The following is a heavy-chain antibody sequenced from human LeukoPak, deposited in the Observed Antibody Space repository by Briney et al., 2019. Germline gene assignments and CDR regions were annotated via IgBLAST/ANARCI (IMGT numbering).Heavy chain of an antibody. CDR1: EFSVGSNY. CDR3: ARAYGSSGYYQLPIDY. D-gene: IGHD3-22*01. J-gene: IGHJ4*02. V-gene: IGHV3-66*01. Sequence: PGGSLRLSCAASEFSVGSNYMTWVRQAPGKGLEWVSLIYSGGSTYYADSVKGRFTISRDNSKNTLYLQMNSLRVEDTALYYCARAYGSSGYYQLPIDYWGQGTLVTVSS. CDR2: IYSGGST.